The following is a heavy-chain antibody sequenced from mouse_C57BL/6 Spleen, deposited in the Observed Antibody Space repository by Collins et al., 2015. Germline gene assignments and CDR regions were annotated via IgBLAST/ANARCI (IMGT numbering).Heavy chain of an antibody. J-gene: IGHJ1*03. Sequence: STINYAPSLKDKFIISRDNAKITLYLQMSKVRSEDTALYYCARNGYYSYWYFDVWGTGTTVTVSS. D-gene: IGHD2-3*01. CDR2: STI. CDR3: ARNGYYSYWYFDV. V-gene: IGHV4-1*01.